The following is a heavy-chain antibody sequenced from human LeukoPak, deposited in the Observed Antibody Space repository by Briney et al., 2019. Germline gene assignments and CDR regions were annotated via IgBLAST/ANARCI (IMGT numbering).Heavy chain of an antibody. CDR2: IYYSGST. CDR1: GGSISSYY. CDR3: ARVFGSGYDFRGAFDI. V-gene: IGHV4-59*01. J-gene: IGHJ3*02. D-gene: IGHD5-12*01. Sequence: PSETLSLTCTVSGGSISSYYWSWIRQPPGKGLEWIGYIYYSGSTNYNPSLKSRVTISVDTSKIQFSLKLSSVTAADTAVYYCARVFGSGYDFRGAFDIWGQGTMVTVSS.